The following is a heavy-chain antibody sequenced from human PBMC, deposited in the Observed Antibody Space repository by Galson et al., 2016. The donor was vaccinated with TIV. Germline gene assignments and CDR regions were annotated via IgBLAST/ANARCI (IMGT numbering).Heavy chain of an antibody. CDR1: GGSISSYN. J-gene: IGHJ5*02. Sequence: SETLSLTCTVSGGSISSYNWSWIRKPAGKGLEWIGRIYTSGSPNYNPSLESRVTMSVDASRNQFSLKLNSMTAADTAVYYCARGGSNRFGGWFDPWGQGTLVTVSS. D-gene: IGHD3-10*01. CDR2: IYTSGSP. CDR3: ARGGSNRFGGWFDP. V-gene: IGHV4-4*07.